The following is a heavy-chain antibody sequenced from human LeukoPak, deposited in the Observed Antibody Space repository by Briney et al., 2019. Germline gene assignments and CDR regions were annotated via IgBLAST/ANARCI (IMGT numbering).Heavy chain of an antibody. D-gene: IGHD1-26*01. CDR2: INHSGST. J-gene: IGHJ4*02. CDR1: GGSFSGYY. CDR3: ARGAVGATLLRFNPKYYFGY. V-gene: IGHV4-34*01. Sequence: PSETLSLTCAVYGGSFSGYYWSWIRQPPGKGLEWIGEINHSGSTNYNPSLKSRVTISVDTSKNQFSLKLSSVTAADTAVYYCARGAVGATLLRFNPKYYFGYWGQGTLVTVSS.